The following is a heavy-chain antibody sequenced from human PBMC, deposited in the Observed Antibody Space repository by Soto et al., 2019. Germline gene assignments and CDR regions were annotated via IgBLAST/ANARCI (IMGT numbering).Heavy chain of an antibody. V-gene: IGHV1-2*04. CDR2: INPKSGGT. Sequence: SLKFSSKAPGYGLTDNHIHWALQAAGESLAPLGRINPKSGGTSTAQKFQGWVTMTTDTSISTASMELTRLTSDDTAIYYCARGDSTDCSNGVCSFFYNHDMDVWGQGTKVTVSS. CDR1: GYGLTDNH. D-gene: IGHD2-8*01. J-gene: IGHJ6*02. CDR3: ARGDSTDCSNGVCSFFYNHDMDV.